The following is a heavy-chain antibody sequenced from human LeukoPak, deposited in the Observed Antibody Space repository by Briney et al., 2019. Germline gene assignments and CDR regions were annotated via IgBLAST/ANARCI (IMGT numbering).Heavy chain of an antibody. CDR2: ISSSSSAI. CDR3: AQKGGTDH. V-gene: IGHV3-48*02. J-gene: IGHJ4*02. Sequence: GGSLRLSCAASGFTVSFYAMNWVRQAPGKGLEWISYISSSSSAIYYADSVKGRFTISRDNAKNSLYLQMNSLRDEDTAVYYCAQKGGTDHWGQGTLVTVSS. D-gene: IGHD2-15*01. CDR1: GFTVSFYA.